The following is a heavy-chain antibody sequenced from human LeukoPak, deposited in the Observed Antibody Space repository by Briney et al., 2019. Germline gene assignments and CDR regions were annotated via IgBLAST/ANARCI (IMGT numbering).Heavy chain of an antibody. D-gene: IGHD1-26*01. CDR1: GGTFSSYI. CDR2: INPNSGGT. J-gene: IGHJ6*02. CDR3: ARVGDGSYVPWDYYYGMDV. V-gene: IGHV1-2*02. Sequence: AASVKVSCKASGGTFSSYIISWVRQAPGQGLEWMGWINPNSGGTNYAQKFQGRVTMTRDTSISTAYMELSRLRSDDTAVYYCARVGDGSYVPWDYYYGMDVWGQGTTVTVSS.